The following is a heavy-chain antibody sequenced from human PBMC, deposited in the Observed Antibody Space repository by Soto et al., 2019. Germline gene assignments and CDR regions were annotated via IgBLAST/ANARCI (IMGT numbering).Heavy chain of an antibody. Sequence: DVQLVGSGGGLVQPGGSLRLSCVASGFPFSSYAMHWVRQAPGKGLEWISYINGASTTTFYADSVKGRFTVSRDNAKNSVYLQMSSLRHEDTAFYYCARDLSHWGQGMRVTVPS. J-gene: IGHJ4*02. V-gene: IGHV3-48*02. CDR1: GFPFSSYA. CDR2: INGASTTT. CDR3: ARDLSH.